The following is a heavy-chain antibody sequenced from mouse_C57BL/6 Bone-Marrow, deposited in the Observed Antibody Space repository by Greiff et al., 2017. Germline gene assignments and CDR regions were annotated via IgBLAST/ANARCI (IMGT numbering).Heavy chain of an antibody. J-gene: IGHJ3*01. CDR3: ARSRWGLRRAWFAY. Sequence: QVQLQQPGAELVKPGASVKMSCKASGYTFTSYWITWVKQRPGQGLEWIGDIYPGSGSTNYNEKFKSKATLTVDTSSSTAYMQLSSLTSEDSAVYYCARSRWGLRRAWFAYWGQGTLVTVSA. V-gene: IGHV1-55*01. CDR1: GYTFTSYW. D-gene: IGHD2-4*01. CDR2: IYPGSGST.